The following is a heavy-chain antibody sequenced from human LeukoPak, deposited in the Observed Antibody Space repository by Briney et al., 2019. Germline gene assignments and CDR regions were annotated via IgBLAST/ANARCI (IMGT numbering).Heavy chain of an antibody. D-gene: IGHD4-17*01. CDR3: ARSYGDYSDYYFYMDV. CDR2: ISSSSSYI. J-gene: IGHJ6*03. CDR1: GFTFSSYS. Sequence: GGSLRLSCAASGFTFSSYSMNWVRQASGKGLEWVSSISSSSSYIYYADSVKGRFTISRDNAKNSLYLQMNSLKAEDTAVYYCARSYGDYSDYYFYMDVWGKGTTVTVSS. V-gene: IGHV3-21*01.